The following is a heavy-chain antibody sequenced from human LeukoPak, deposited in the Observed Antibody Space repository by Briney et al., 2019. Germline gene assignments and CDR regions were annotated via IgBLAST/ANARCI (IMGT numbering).Heavy chain of an antibody. CDR1: GYTFTGYY. CDR2: INPSGGST. Sequence: ASVKVSCKASGYTFTGYYMHWVRQAPGQGLEWMGIINPSGGSTGYAQKFQGKVTMTRDTSTSTVYMELSSLRSEDTAVYYCARDDLGRPPHFDYWGQGTLVTVSS. J-gene: IGHJ4*02. D-gene: IGHD7-27*01. V-gene: IGHV1-46*01. CDR3: ARDDLGRPPHFDY.